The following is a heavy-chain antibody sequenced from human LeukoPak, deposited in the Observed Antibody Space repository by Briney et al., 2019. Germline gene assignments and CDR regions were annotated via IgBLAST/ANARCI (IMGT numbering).Heavy chain of an antibody. CDR1: GFTFSNYW. V-gene: IGHV3-7*01. Sequence: GGSLRLSCAASGFTFSNYWMNWVRQAPGKGLEWVANIKQDGSEKYYVDSVKGRFTISRDNAKNSLYLQMNSLRAEDTAVYYCAREKAVAGTIFDYWGQGTLVTVSS. CDR3: AREKAVAGTIFDY. J-gene: IGHJ4*02. CDR2: IKQDGSEK. D-gene: IGHD6-19*01.